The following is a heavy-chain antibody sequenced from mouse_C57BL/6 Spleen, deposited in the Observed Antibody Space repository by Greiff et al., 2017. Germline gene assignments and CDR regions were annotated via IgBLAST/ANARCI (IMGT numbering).Heavy chain of an antibody. D-gene: IGHD2-4*01. V-gene: IGHV1-20*01. J-gene: IGHJ3*01. CDR2: INPYNGDT. CDR3: ARSGDYDEGAFAY. CDR1: GYSFTGYF. Sequence: VQLQQSGPELVKPGDSVKISCKASGYSFTGYFMNWVMQSHGKSLEWIGRINPYNGDTFYNQKFKGKATLTVDKSSSTAHMELRSLTSEDSAVYYCARSGDYDEGAFAYWGQGTLVTVSA.